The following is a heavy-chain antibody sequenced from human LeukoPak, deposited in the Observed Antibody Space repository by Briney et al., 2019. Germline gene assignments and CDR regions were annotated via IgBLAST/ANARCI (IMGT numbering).Heavy chain of an antibody. D-gene: IGHD3-22*01. CDR1: GCSFTSYW. J-gene: IGHJ4*02. CDR2: IYPGDSDT. CDR3: ARQDADSSGYYSSDY. Sequence: GESLKISCKGSGCSFTSYWIGWVRQMPGKGLEWMGIIYPGDSDTRYSPSFQGQVTISADKSISTAYLQWSSLKASDTAMYYCARQDADSSGYYSSDYWGQGTLVTVSS. V-gene: IGHV5-51*01.